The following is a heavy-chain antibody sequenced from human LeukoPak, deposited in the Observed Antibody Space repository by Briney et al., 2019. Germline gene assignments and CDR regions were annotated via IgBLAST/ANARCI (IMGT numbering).Heavy chain of an antibody. D-gene: IGHD6-19*01. Sequence: ASVNVSCKASGDTFTGYYMHWVRQAPGQGLEWMGWINPNRGDTNYAQKFQGRVTMTSATSINTANMDLSRLRSDDTAIYYCARDFRNGWALFDYWGQGTLVTVSS. V-gene: IGHV1-2*02. J-gene: IGHJ4*02. CDR2: INPNRGDT. CDR1: GDTFTGYY. CDR3: ARDFRNGWALFDY.